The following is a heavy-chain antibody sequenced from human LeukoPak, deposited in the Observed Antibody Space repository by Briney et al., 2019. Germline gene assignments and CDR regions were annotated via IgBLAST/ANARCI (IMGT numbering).Heavy chain of an antibody. CDR1: GFTFGVYA. CDR2: IRSKAYGGTT. CDR3: TRDRVRDDYGDYLGDY. Sequence: PGGSLRLSCTASGFTFGVYAMSWFRQAPGKGLEWVGFIRSKAYGGTTEYAASVKGRFTISRDDSKSIAYLQMNSLKTEDTAVYYCTRDRVRDDYGDYLGDYWGQGTLVTVSS. V-gene: IGHV3-49*03. J-gene: IGHJ4*02. D-gene: IGHD4-17*01.